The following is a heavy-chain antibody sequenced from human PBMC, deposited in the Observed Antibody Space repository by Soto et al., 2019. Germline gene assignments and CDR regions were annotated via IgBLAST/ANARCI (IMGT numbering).Heavy chain of an antibody. J-gene: IGHJ4*02. V-gene: IGHV3-73*01. CDR2: IRKKANNYAT. D-gene: IGHD3-16*01. Sequence: EVQLVESGGGLVQPGGSLKLSCAVSGLTFSGSAMHWVRQASGKGLEWVGHIRKKANNYATAYAASVRGRFTISRDDSKNTAYLQMNSLKTEDTAVYYCSANDHDDHTNFDQWGQGTVVTVSS. CDR1: GLTFSGSA. CDR3: SANDHDDHTNFDQ.